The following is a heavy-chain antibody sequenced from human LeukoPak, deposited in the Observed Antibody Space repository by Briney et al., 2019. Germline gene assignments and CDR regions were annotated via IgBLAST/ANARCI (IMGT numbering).Heavy chain of an antibody. Sequence: ASVKVSCKASGYTFTSYAISWVRQAPGQGLEWMGWFNPDSGGTNYAQKFQGRVTMTRDTSISTAYMELSRLRSDDTAVYYCARVDDRGHYYDSSGPRKLFDYWGQGTLVTVSS. CDR1: GYTFTSYA. D-gene: IGHD3-22*01. CDR3: ARVDDRGHYYDSSGPRKLFDY. J-gene: IGHJ4*02. CDR2: FNPDSGGT. V-gene: IGHV1-2*02.